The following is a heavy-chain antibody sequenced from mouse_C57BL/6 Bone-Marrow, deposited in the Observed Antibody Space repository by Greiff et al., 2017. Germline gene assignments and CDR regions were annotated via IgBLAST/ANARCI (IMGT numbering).Heavy chain of an antibody. CDR3: AAYYSNPY. V-gene: IGHV1-74*01. D-gene: IGHD2-5*01. Sequence: VQLQQPGAELVKPGASVKVSCKASGYTFTSYWMHWVKQRPGQGLEWIGRIDPSDSDTNYNQKFKGKATLTVDKSSSTAYMQLSSLTSEDSAVYYCAAYYSNPYWGQGTLVTVSA. J-gene: IGHJ3*01. CDR1: GYTFTSYW. CDR2: IDPSDSDT.